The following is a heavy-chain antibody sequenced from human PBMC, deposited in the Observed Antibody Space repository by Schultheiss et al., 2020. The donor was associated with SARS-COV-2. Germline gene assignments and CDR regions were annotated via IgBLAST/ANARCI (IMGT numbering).Heavy chain of an antibody. J-gene: IGHJ4*02. CDR1: GGSFSGYY. Sequence: SETLSLTCAVYGGSFSGYYWSWIRQPPGKGLEWIGEINHSGSTNYNPSLKSRVTISVDTSKNQFSLKLSSVTAADMAVYYCARMGLSSSFDYWGQGTLVTVSS. D-gene: IGHD6-13*01. CDR2: INHSGST. CDR3: ARMGLSSSFDY. V-gene: IGHV4-34*01.